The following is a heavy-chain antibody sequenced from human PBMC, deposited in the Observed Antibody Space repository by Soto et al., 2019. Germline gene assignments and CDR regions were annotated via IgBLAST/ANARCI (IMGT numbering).Heavy chain of an antibody. Sequence: GSLRLSCAASGFTFSSYAMSWVRQAPGKGLEWVSAISGSGGSTYYADSVKGRFTISRDNSKNTLYLQMNSLRAEYTAVYYCAANIAEDGVVNDYYYYYGMDVWGQGTTVTVSS. V-gene: IGHV3-23*01. CDR3: AANIAEDGVVNDYYYYYGMDV. CDR1: GFTFSSYA. J-gene: IGHJ6*02. CDR2: ISGSGGST. D-gene: IGHD3-3*01.